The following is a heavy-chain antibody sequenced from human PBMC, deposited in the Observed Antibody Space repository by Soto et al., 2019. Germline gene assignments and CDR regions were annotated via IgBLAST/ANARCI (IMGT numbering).Heavy chain of an antibody. V-gene: IGHV1-18*01. CDR3: ARERTGGLEWLFNWFDP. D-gene: IGHD3-3*01. CDR2: ISAYNGNT. Sequence: ASVKVSCKASGYTFTSYGISWVRQAPGQGLEWMGWISAYNGNTNYAQKLQGRVTMTTDTSTSTAYMELRSLRSDDTAVYYCARERTGGLEWLFNWFDPWGQGTLVTVSS. J-gene: IGHJ5*02. CDR1: GYTFTSYG.